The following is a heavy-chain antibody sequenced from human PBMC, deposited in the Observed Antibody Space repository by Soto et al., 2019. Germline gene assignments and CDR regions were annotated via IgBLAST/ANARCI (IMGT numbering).Heavy chain of an antibody. V-gene: IGHV3-74*01. D-gene: IGHD6-6*01. Sequence: GGSLRLSCAASGFTFSSYWMHWVRQAPGKGLVWVSRINSDGSSTSYADSVKGRFTISRDNAKNTLYLQMNSLRAEDTAVYYCAREDEQLGNWFEPWRQGTLVTVSS. J-gene: IGHJ5*02. CDR2: INSDGSST. CDR1: GFTFSSYW. CDR3: AREDEQLGNWFEP.